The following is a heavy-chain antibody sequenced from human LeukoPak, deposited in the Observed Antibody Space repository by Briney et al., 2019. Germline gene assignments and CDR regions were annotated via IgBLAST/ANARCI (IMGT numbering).Heavy chain of an antibody. CDR1: GFTFSSYS. Sequence: PGGSLRLSCAASGFTFSSYSMNWVRQAPGKGLEWVSYISSSSSTIYYADSVKGRFTISRDNAKNSLYLQMNSLRAEDTAVYYCARVPLLRFLEWLSAYFDYWGQGTLVTVSS. CDR3: ARVPLLRFLEWLSAYFDY. D-gene: IGHD3-3*01. J-gene: IGHJ4*02. CDR2: ISSSSSTI. V-gene: IGHV3-48*01.